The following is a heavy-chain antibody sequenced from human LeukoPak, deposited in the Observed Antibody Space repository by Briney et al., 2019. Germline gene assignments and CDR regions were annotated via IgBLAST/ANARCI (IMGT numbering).Heavy chain of an antibody. Sequence: ASVKASCKASGYTFTSHYMHWVRQAPGQGLEWMGLINPSGSSTLYAQKFQGRVTMTRDMSTSTAYMELSSLRSEDTAVYYCAALPDYDFEAIDYWGQGTLVTVSS. D-gene: IGHD3-3*01. J-gene: IGHJ4*02. V-gene: IGHV1-46*01. CDR3: AALPDYDFEAIDY. CDR1: GYTFTSHY. CDR2: INPSGSST.